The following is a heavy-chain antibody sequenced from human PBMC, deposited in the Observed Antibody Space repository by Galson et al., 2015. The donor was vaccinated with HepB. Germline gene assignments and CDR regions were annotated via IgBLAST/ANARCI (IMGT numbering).Heavy chain of an antibody. J-gene: IGHJ6*02. CDR1: GFTFSSYS. CDR2: ISSSSSYI. Sequence: SLRLSCAASGFTFSSYSMNWVRQAPGKGLEWVSSISSSSSYIYYADSVKGRFTISRDNAKNSLYLQMNSLRAEDTAVYYCARPYSSGWYDSPNYYYYGMDVWGQGTTVTVSS. CDR3: ARPYSSGWYDSPNYYYYGMDV. D-gene: IGHD6-19*01. V-gene: IGHV3-21*01.